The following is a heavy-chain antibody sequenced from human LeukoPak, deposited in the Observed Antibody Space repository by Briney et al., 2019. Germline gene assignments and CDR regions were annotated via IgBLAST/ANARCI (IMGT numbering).Heavy chain of an antibody. V-gene: IGHV3-7*01. Sequence: GGSLRLSCAASGFTFSAYWMTWVRQAPGEGLEWVANIKGDGSDKYYVDSVKGRLTISRDNANNSLYLQMNSLRADDTAVYYCARQPFDYWGQGTLVTVSS. J-gene: IGHJ4*02. CDR2: IKGDGSDK. CDR1: GFTFSAYW. CDR3: ARQPFDY.